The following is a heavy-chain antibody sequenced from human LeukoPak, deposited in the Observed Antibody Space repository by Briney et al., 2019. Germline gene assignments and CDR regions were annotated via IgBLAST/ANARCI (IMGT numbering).Heavy chain of an antibody. Sequence: SQTLSLTCAISGDSVSSNSAAWNWIRQSPSRGLEWLGRTYYRSKWYNDYAVSVKSRITINPDTSKNQFSLQLNSVTPEGTAVYYCARAYSPRNYYYYYMDVWGKGTTVTVSS. CDR1: GDSVSSNSAA. J-gene: IGHJ6*03. CDR3: ARAYSPRNYYYYYMDV. CDR2: TYYRSKWYN. D-gene: IGHD2-15*01. V-gene: IGHV6-1*01.